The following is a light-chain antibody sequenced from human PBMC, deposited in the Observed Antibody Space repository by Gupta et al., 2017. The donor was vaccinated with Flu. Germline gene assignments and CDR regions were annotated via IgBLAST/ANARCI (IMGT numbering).Light chain of an antibody. CDR3: QQFLNLPHT. Sequence: DIQMTQSPSPLSTSVGDRVTITCQASQDIRNFLNWYQQKPGTAPKLLIYDASNLEKGVPSRFSGSGSGTDFTFTISSLQPEDIATCYCQQFLNLPHTFGQGTRLDIE. J-gene: IGKJ5*01. CDR2: DAS. CDR1: QDIRNF. V-gene: IGKV1-33*01.